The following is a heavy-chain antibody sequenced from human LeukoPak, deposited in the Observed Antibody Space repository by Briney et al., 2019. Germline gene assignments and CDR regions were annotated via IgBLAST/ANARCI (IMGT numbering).Heavy chain of an antibody. D-gene: IGHD3-9*01. V-gene: IGHV4-34*01. CDR3: AREQAALGRYFDWLPFDY. Sequence: PSETPSLTCAVYGGSFSGYYWSWIRQPPGKGLEWIGEINHSGSTNYNPSLKSRVTISVDTSKNQFSLKLSSVTAADTAVYYCAREQAALGRYFDWLPFDYWGQGTLVTVSS. CDR1: GGSFSGYY. J-gene: IGHJ4*02. CDR2: INHSGST.